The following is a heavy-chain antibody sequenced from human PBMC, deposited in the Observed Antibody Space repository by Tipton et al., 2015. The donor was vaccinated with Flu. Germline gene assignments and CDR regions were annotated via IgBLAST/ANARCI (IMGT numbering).Heavy chain of an antibody. D-gene: IGHD4-23*01. Sequence: TLSLTCTISGESFSAYYWSWIRQSPGKGLEWIGEVNHSGGTNYNPSLKGRVTISLDTSKNHFSLELSSVTAADTAVYYCAGTMLVTPDAFDVWGQGTMVTVSS. CDR1: GESFSAYY. CDR2: VNHSGGT. CDR3: AGTMLVTPDAFDV. J-gene: IGHJ3*01. V-gene: IGHV4-34*01.